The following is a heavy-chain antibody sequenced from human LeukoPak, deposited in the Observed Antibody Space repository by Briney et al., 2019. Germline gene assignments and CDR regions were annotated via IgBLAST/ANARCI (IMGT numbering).Heavy chain of an antibody. CDR3: ARHRPGPYDY. V-gene: IGHV4-59*08. CDR1: GGSINSYY. CDR2: IYYSGST. Sequence: SETLSLTCTVSGGSINSYYWNWIRQPPGKRLEWIGYIYYSGSTNYNPSLKSRVTISVDTSKKQFSLKLSSVTAADTAVYYCARHRPGPYDYWGQGTLVTVSS. J-gene: IGHJ4*02.